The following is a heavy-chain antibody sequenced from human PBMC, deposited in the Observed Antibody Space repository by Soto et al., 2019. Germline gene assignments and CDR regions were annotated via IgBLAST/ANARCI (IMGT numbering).Heavy chain of an antibody. CDR1: GFTFRAYA. Sequence: PGGSLRLSCAASGFTFRAYAMSWVRQAPGKGLEWVSTISDSGTTYYANSVKGRFTISRDNPRNTLDLQMNSLRVEDTAVYYCAKGGEGSCSRTSCLYFSDSWGQGTLVTVSS. CDR3: AKGGEGSCSRTSCLYFSDS. J-gene: IGHJ5*02. D-gene: IGHD2-2*01. V-gene: IGHV3-23*01. CDR2: ISDSGTT.